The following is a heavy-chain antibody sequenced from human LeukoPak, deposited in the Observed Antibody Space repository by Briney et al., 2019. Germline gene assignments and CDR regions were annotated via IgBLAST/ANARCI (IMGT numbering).Heavy chain of an antibody. Sequence: ASETLSLTCTVSGGSISNYYWSWIRQPPGKGLEWIGYIYYSGSTKYNPSLKSRVTISVDTSKNQFSLKLSSVTAADTAVYYCARSNYGSGSLDYWGQGTLVTVSS. D-gene: IGHD3-10*01. CDR2: IYYSGST. CDR3: ARSNYGSGSLDY. J-gene: IGHJ4*02. V-gene: IGHV4-59*08. CDR1: GGSISNYY.